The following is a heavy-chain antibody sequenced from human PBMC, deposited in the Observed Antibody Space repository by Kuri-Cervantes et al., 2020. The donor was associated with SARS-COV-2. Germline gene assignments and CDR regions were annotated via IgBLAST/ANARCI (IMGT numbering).Heavy chain of an antibody. CDR2: ISYDGSNK. D-gene: IGHD3-3*01. J-gene: IGHJ4*02. CDR1: GFTFSTYA. V-gene: IGHV3-30-3*02. Sequence: GGSLRLSCAASGFTFSTYAMHWVRQAPGKGLEWVAVISYDGSNKYYADSVKGRFTLSRDNSKNTLYLQMNSLRAEDTAVYYCAKIFSPGDYWGQGTLVTVSS. CDR3: AKIFSPGDY.